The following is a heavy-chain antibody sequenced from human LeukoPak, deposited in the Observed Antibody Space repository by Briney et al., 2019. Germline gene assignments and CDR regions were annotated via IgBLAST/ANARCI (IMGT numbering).Heavy chain of an antibody. Sequence: YPGGSLRLSCAASGFTFSSYSFNWVRQAPGKGLEWVSYISTGGGTIYYADSVKGRFTISRDNAKNSLFLQMNSLRAEDTAVYYCARGLGYWGRGTLVTVSS. CDR3: ARGLGY. CDR2: ISTGGGTI. V-gene: IGHV3-48*01. J-gene: IGHJ4*02. CDR1: GFTFSSYS.